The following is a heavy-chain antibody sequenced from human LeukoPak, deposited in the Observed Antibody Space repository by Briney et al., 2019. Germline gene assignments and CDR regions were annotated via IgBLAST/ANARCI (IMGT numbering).Heavy chain of an antibody. J-gene: IGHJ4*02. D-gene: IGHD1-26*01. Sequence: GGSLRLSCAASGFTFSSYGMHWVRQAPGKGLEWVAVISYDGSNKYYADSVKGRFTISRDNSKNTLYLQMNSLRAEDTAVYYCAKAYSGSYSVDYWGQGTLVTVSS. V-gene: IGHV3-30*18. CDR1: GFTFSSYG. CDR3: AKAYSGSYSVDY. CDR2: ISYDGSNK.